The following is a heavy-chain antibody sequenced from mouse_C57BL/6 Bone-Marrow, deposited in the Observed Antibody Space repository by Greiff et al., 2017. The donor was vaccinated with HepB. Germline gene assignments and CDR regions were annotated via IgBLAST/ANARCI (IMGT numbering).Heavy chain of an antibody. V-gene: IGHV1-55*01. Sequence: QVQLQQPGAELVKPGASVKMSCKASGYTFTSYWITWVKQRPGQGLEWIGDIYPGSGSTNYNEKFKSKATLTVDTSSSTAYMQLSSLTSEDSAVYYCARYDYGSSYGDFDVWGTGTTVTVSS. CDR1: GYTFTSYW. CDR2: IYPGSGST. D-gene: IGHD1-1*01. CDR3: ARYDYGSSYGDFDV. J-gene: IGHJ1*03.